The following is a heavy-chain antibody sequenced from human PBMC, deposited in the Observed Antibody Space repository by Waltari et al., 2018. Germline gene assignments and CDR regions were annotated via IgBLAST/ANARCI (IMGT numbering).Heavy chain of an antibody. D-gene: IGHD4-17*01. Sequence: EVQLVESGGGLVQPGGSLRLSCAASGFTFRSYWMSWVRQAPGKGLEWVANIKQDGSEKYYVDSVKGRFTISRDNAKNSLYLQMNSLRAEDTAVYYCARTTVKDAAIDYWGQGTLVTVSS. CDR1: GFTFRSYW. CDR2: IKQDGSEK. V-gene: IGHV3-7*01. CDR3: ARTTVKDAAIDY. J-gene: IGHJ4*02.